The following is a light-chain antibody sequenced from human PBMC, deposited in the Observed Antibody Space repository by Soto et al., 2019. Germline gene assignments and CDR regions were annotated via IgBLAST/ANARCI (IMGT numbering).Light chain of an antibody. V-gene: IGLV4-69*01. CDR1: NGHSTFA. CDR2: FNDDGTH. CDR3: QTWDTDPL. J-gene: IGLJ2*01. Sequence: QAVVTQPPSASASLGASVKLTCTLSNGHSTFAIAWHQQQPEKGPRFLMKFNDDGTHKKGDGIPDRFSGSSSGAERYLTISNLQSDDEADYYCQTWDTDPLFGGGTKLTVL.